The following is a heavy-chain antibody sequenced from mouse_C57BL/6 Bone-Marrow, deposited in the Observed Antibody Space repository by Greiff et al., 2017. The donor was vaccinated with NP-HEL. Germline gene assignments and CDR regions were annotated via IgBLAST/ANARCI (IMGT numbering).Heavy chain of an antibody. D-gene: IGHD3-2*02. CDR2: INYDGSST. V-gene: IGHV5-16*01. Sequence: EVKLVESEGGLVQPGSSMKLSCTASGFTFSDYYMAWVRQVPEKGLEWVANINYDGSSTYYLDSLTSRFIISRYNAKKNLYLQMSSLKSEYTATDYCAREAAQAPYYFDYWGKGTTLTVSS. J-gene: IGHJ2*01. CDR3: AREAAQAPYYFDY. CDR1: GFTFSDYY.